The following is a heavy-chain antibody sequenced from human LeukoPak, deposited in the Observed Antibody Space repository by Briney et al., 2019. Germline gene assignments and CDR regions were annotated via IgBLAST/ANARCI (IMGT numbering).Heavy chain of an antibody. CDR3: XXXXXXXXXXXXTRGVATTIELDY. CDR2: INQDGSEK. D-gene: IGHD5-24*01. V-gene: IGHV3-7*03. Sequence: GGSLRLSCVASGFTFSSYWMSWVRQAPGRGLEWVANINQDGSEKYDVDSAKGRFTISRDNAKNTLYLQMNSLRADDTAVYDFXXXXXXXXXXXXTRGVATTIELDYWGQGTLVTVSS. J-gene: IGHJ4*02. CDR1: GFTFSSYW.